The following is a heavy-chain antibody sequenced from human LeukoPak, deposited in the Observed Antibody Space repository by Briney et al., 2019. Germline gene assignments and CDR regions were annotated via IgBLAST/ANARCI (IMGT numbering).Heavy chain of an antibody. D-gene: IGHD1-26*01. CDR1: GGTFGSYA. V-gene: IGHV1-69*04. Sequence: GASVKVSWKASGGTFGSYAISWVRQAPGQGLEWMGRIIPILGIANYAQKFQGRVTITADKSTSTAYMELSSLRSEDTAVYYCARFLVSGSYYYYGMDVWGQGTTVTVSS. CDR3: ARFLVSGSYYYYGMDV. J-gene: IGHJ6*02. CDR2: IIPILGIA.